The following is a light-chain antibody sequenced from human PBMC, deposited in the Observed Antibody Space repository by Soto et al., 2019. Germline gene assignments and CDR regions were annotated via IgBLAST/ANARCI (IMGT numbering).Light chain of an antibody. Sequence: EIVLTQSPGTLSLSPGERATLSCRASQGVSSGYLAWYQHKPGQAPRLLISGTSSRATGIPDRFSGSGSGTDFTLTIRRLEPEDFAVYYCQQYGSSPLTFGGGTKVDIK. J-gene: IGKJ4*01. CDR3: QQYGSSPLT. CDR2: GTS. CDR1: QGVSSGY. V-gene: IGKV3-20*01.